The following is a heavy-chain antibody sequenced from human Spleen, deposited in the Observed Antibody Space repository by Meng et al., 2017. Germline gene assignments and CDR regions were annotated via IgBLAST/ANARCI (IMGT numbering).Heavy chain of an antibody. Sequence: QLLLSQWGAGLLKPPEPLSPTFVVSGGSFSDYYWIWIRQPPGKGLEWIGEINHSGSTNYNPSLESRATISVDTSQNNLSLKLSSVTAADSAVYYCARGPTTMAHDFDYWGQGTLVTVSS. CDR3: ARGPTTMAHDFDY. V-gene: IGHV4-34*01. CDR2: INHSGST. CDR1: GGSFSDYY. J-gene: IGHJ4*02. D-gene: IGHD4-11*01.